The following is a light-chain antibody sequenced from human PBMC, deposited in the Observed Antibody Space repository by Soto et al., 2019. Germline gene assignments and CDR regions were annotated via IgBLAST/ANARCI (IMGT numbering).Light chain of an antibody. CDR1: QSVNKW. J-gene: IGKJ1*01. Sequence: DIQMTQSPSTLSASVGDRVTITCRASQSVNKWLAWYQQKPGQAPKLLMYEASTLKSGVPSRFGGGGSGTDFTLTISSLQPDDFATDYCQQYETYPTFGQGTKVEIK. CDR3: QQYETYPT. V-gene: IGKV1-5*03. CDR2: EAS.